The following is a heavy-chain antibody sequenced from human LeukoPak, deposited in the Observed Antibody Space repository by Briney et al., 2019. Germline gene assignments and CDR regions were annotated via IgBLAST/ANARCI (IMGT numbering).Heavy chain of an antibody. D-gene: IGHD3-10*01. V-gene: IGHV4-59*01. CDR2: IYYSGST. Sequence: TSETLSLTCTVSGGSISSYYWSWIRQPPGKGLEWIGYIYYSGSTNYNPSLKSRVTISVDTSKNQFSLKLSSVTAADTAVYYCARALPGYYFDYWGRGTLVTVSS. CDR3: ARALPGYYFDY. CDR1: GGSISSYY. J-gene: IGHJ4*02.